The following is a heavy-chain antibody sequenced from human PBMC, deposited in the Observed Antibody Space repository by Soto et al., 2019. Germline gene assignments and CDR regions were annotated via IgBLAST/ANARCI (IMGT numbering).Heavy chain of an antibody. CDR3: ERQPRTSNYAAIVDY. J-gene: IGHJ4*02. D-gene: IGHD4-4*01. CDR1: GGSISSSSYY. Sequence: QLQLQESGPGLVKPSETLSLTCTVSGGSISSSSYYWGWIRQPPGKGLEWIGSIYYSGSTYYNPSLKSRVTISVDTSKNQFSLKLSSVTAADTAVYYCERQPRTSNYAAIVDYWGQGTLVTVSS. V-gene: IGHV4-39*01. CDR2: IYYSGST.